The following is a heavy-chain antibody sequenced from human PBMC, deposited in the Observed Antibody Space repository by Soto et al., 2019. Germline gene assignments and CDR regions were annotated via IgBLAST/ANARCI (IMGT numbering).Heavy chain of an antibody. J-gene: IGHJ6*02. CDR1: GYTFTSYF. CDR3: GRQNYYSGMDV. V-gene: IGHV1-18*01. CDR2: ISAYNGNT. Sequence: QVQLVQSGAEVKKPGASVKVSCKASGYTFTSYFITWVRQAPGQGLEWMGWISAYNGNTNYAHMLQGRVTMTTDTSTSTACMELRSLRSDDTAVYYCGRQNYYSGMDVWGQGTTVTVSS.